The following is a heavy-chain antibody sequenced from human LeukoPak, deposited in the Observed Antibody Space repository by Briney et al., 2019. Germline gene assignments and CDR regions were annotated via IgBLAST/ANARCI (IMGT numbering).Heavy chain of an antibody. J-gene: IGHJ5*02. CDR1: GDSFSTYY. CDR2: VYYSGST. Sequence: KPSETLSLTCTVSGDSFSTYYWSWIRQPPGKGLEWIGYVYYSGSTNYNPSLKSRVTISVDTSKNQFSLKLSSVTAADTAVYYCAGRPINMVRGIIGWFDTWGQGSLVTVSS. CDR3: AGRPINMVRGIIGWFDT. V-gene: IGHV4-59*01. D-gene: IGHD3-10*01.